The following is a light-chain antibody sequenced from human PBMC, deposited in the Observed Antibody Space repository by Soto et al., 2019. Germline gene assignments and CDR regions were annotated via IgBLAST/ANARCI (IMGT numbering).Light chain of an antibody. CDR2: GAS. J-gene: IGKJ1*01. V-gene: IGKV3-20*01. CDR3: QHYASPPRT. CDR1: QTVRSSS. Sequence: IVLAQTPGDLSLSAGERSTLSCKASQTVRSSSLAWYQQKPGQAPRLLIFGASTRAAGFPDRFSGSGSGTHFTLTSSRLEPEDFAVYSCQHYASPPRTVAQGTKVDIK.